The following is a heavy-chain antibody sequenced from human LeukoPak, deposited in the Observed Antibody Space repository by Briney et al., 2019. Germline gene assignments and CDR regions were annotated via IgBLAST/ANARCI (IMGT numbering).Heavy chain of an antibody. CDR3: ARGAVGGNSAYYYYMDV. CDR1: GYTFTSYY. J-gene: IGHJ6*03. V-gene: IGHV1-46*03. CDR2: INPSGGST. Sequence: ASVKVSCKASGYTFTSYYMHWVRQAPGQGLEWMGIINPSGGSTSYAQKFQGRVTMTRDTSTSPVYMELSSLRSEDTAVYYCARGAVGGNSAYYYYMDVWGKGTTVTVSS. D-gene: IGHD4-23*01.